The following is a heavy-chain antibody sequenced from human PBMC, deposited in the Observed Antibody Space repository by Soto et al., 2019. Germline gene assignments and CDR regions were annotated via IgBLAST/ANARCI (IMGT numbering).Heavy chain of an antibody. D-gene: IGHD3-10*01. V-gene: IGHV3-33*01. CDR2: IWYDGSNK. Sequence: PGGSLRLSCAASGFTFSSYGMHWVRQAPGKGLEWVAVIWYDGSNKYYADSVKGRFTISRDNSKNTLYLQMNSLRAEDTAVYYCARDTFGSGSYDPYYYGMDVWGQGTTVTVSS. CDR3: ARDTFGSGSYDPYYYGMDV. CDR1: GFTFSSYG. J-gene: IGHJ6*02.